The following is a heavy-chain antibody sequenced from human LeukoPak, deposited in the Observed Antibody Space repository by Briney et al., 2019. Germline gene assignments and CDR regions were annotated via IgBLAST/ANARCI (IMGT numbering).Heavy chain of an antibody. D-gene: IGHD6-13*01. Sequence: GGSLRLSCEACGFTFSSYEMNWVRQAPGKGLEWVSYISSSGKTIYYADSTKGRFTASRDNAKNSLYLQMNSLRAEDTAVYYCATTSIAAAVPGCFDYWGQGTLVTLFS. CDR2: ISSSGKTI. CDR3: ATTSIAAAVPGCFDY. J-gene: IGHJ4*02. V-gene: IGHV3-48*03. CDR1: GFTFSSYE.